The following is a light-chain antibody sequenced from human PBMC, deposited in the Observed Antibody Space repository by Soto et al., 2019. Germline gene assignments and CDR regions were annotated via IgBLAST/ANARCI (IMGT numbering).Light chain of an antibody. Sequence: EIVMTQFPATLSVSPGERATLSCRASQSVSSNLAWYQQKPGQAPRLLIYGASTRATGIAARFSGSGSGTEFTLTISSLQSEDSALYSCHQYNNWPPTWTFGQGTKVEVK. CDR1: QSVSSN. V-gene: IGKV3-15*01. J-gene: IGKJ1*01. CDR2: GAS. CDR3: HQYNNWPPTWT.